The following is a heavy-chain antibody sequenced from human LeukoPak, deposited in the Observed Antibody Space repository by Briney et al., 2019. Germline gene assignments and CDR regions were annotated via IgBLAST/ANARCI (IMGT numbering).Heavy chain of an antibody. CDR2: ITAYNGNR. J-gene: IGHJ4*01. CDR1: GYTFSNYG. CDR3: ARDNDKVVDH. Sequence: ASVKVSCKTSGYTFSNYGISWVRQAPGQGLEWMGWITAYNGNRLYAQRFQGRITLTTDTSTSTTYMELRSLEYDDTAIYYCARDNDKVVDHWGQGTLVTVSS. V-gene: IGHV1-18*01. D-gene: IGHD1-1*01.